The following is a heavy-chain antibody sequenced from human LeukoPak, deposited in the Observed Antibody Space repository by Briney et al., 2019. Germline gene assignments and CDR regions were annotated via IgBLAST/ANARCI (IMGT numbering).Heavy chain of an antibody. J-gene: IGHJ3*02. V-gene: IGHV4-61*02. Sequence: SQTLSLTCTVSGDSISSGSYYWAWIRQPAGKGLEWIGRIYTSGSTINNPSLKNTNYNPSLKSRLTMSVDRSKNQFSLKMTSVTAADTAMYYCARDTALWTFDIWGQGTMVTVSS. CDR1: GDSISSGSYY. CDR2: IYTSGSTINNPSLKNT. D-gene: IGHD2-21*02. CDR3: ARDTALWTFDI.